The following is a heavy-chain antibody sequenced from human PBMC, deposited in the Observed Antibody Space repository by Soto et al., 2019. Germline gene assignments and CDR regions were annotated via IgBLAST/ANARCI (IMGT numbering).Heavy chain of an antibody. J-gene: IGHJ6*01. V-gene: IGHV1-18*01. Sequence: ASVKVSCKASGYTFTSYGISWVRQAPGQGLEWMGWISAYNGNTNYAQKLQGRVTMTTDTSTSTAYMELRSLRSDDTAVYYCARDIVVVVAAGTGYYYGMDVWGQGTTVTVSS. CDR2: ISAYNGNT. D-gene: IGHD2-15*01. CDR3: ARDIVVVVAAGTGYYYGMDV. CDR1: GYTFTSYG.